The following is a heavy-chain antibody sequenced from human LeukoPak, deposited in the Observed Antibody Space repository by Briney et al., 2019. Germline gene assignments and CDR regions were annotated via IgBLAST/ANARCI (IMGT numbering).Heavy chain of an antibody. CDR1: GFTFSSYW. V-gene: IGHV3-7*01. Sequence: HPGGSLRLSCAASGFTFSSYWMSWVRQAPGKGLEWVANIKQDGSEIYYVDSVKGRFTISRDNAKNSPHLQMNSLRVEDTAVYYCARDRYFQYWGQGTVVTVSS. CDR2: IKQDGSEI. D-gene: IGHD1-14*01. CDR3: ARDRYFQY. J-gene: IGHJ1*01.